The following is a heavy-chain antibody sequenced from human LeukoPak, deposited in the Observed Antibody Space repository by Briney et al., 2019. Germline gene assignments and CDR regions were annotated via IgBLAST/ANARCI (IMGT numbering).Heavy chain of an antibody. CDR2: ISSSGSTI. CDR3: ARDKWIFDY. V-gene: IGHV3-48*03. J-gene: IGHJ4*02. Sequence: PGGSLRLSCAASGLTFNNYEMNWVRQAPGKGLEWISYISSSGSTIYYADSVKGRFTISRDNAKNSLYLQMNSLRAEDTAVYYCARDKWIFDYWGQGTLVTVSS. D-gene: IGHD2-2*03. CDR1: GLTFNNYE.